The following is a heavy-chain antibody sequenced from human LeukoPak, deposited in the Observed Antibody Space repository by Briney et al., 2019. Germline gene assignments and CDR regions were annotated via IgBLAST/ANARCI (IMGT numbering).Heavy chain of an antibody. Sequence: GGSLRLSCAASGFTFSNYAMSWVRQAPGKGLEWVSAISGSGGSTYYADSVKGRFTISRDNSKNTLYLQMNSLRAEDTAVYYCAKSPSSSWYYYYYYMDVWGKGTTVTVSS. V-gene: IGHV3-23*01. CDR1: GFTFSNYA. J-gene: IGHJ6*03. D-gene: IGHD6-13*01. CDR3: AKSPSSSWYYYYYYMDV. CDR2: ISGSGGST.